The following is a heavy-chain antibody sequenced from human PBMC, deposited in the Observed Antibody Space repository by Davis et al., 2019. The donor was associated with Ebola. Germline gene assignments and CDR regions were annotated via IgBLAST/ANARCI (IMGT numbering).Heavy chain of an antibody. CDR3: ARGAVAPFDY. D-gene: IGHD6-19*01. CDR1: GGSISSYY. V-gene: IGHV4-59*08. Sequence: SETLSLTCTVSGGSISSYYWTWIRQPPGKGLEWIGYIYYSGSTYYNPSLNSRVTISVDTSKNRFSLKLSFVTAADTAVYFCARGAVAPFDYWGQGTLVTVSS. J-gene: IGHJ4*02. CDR2: IYYSGST.